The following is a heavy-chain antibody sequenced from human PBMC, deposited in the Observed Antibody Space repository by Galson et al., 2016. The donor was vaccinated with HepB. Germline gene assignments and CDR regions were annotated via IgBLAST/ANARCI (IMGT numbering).Heavy chain of an antibody. Sequence: SLRLSCAASGFNFRIYGMNWVRQAPGKGLEWVAATSVNGSNTFYADSVKGRFTISRDNSKNTLFLHMNSLRAADTAVYYCAKDREGVDFWSGENGGFDSWGQGTLVTVSS. V-gene: IGHV3-30*18. J-gene: IGHJ4*02. CDR1: GFNFRIYG. CDR3: AKDREGVDFWSGENGGFDS. CDR2: TSVNGSNT. D-gene: IGHD3-3*01.